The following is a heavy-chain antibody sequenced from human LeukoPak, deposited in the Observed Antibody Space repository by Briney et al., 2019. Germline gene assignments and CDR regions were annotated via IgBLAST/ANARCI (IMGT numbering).Heavy chain of an antibody. CDR1: GFTFSSYG. V-gene: IGHV3-23*01. CDR3: AKGSALGYSSSWYLNS. CDR2: TSGSGAYT. Sequence: GGSLRLSCAASGFTFSSYGMNWVRQAPGKGLEWISATSGSGAYTYYADSVKGRFTISRDNSKDTLYLQMNSLKVDDTALYYYAKGSALGYSSSWYLNSWGQGTLVTVSS. J-gene: IGHJ4*02. D-gene: IGHD6-13*01.